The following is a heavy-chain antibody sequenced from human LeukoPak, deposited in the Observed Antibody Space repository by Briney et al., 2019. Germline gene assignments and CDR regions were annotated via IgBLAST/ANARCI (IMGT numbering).Heavy chain of an antibody. D-gene: IGHD2-8*01. V-gene: IGHV3-53*01. CDR1: GFTVSTNY. Sequence: GGSLRLSCTASGFTVSTNYMSWVRQPPGKGLEWVSIIYSSGTTYYADSVKGRFAVSRHNSNNTLYLQMNSLRAEDTALYYCARTNYRGRLNAFDIWGQGTMVTVSS. CDR3: ARTNYRGRLNAFDI. CDR2: IYSSGTT. J-gene: IGHJ3*02.